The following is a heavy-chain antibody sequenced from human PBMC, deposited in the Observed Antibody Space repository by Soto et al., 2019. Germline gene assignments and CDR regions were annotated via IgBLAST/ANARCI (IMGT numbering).Heavy chain of an antibody. D-gene: IGHD3-22*01. CDR3: AGSGYYHNSGMDV. V-gene: IGHV4-30-2*01. J-gene: IGHJ6*02. CDR2: IYHSGST. CDR1: GGSISSGGYS. Sequence: SETLSLTCAVSGGSISSGGYSWSWIRQPPGKGLEWIGYIYHSGSTYYNPSLKSRVTISVDRSKNQFSLKLSSVTAADTAVYYGAGSGYYHNSGMDVWGQGTTVTFSS.